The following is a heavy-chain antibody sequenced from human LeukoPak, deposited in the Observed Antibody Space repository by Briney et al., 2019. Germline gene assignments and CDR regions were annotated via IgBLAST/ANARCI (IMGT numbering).Heavy chain of an antibody. CDR3: ARDYTGYYSVDY. Sequence: GGSVRLSCVASGLTFSSHGMHWVRQAPGKGLEWVGFISSDGSEKHCADSVKGRITISRDNFKNTLYLQMDSLRTEDTAVYYCARDYTGYYSVDYWGQGTLVTVSS. V-gene: IGHV3-30*03. CDR1: GLTFSSHG. J-gene: IGHJ4*02. D-gene: IGHD3-22*01. CDR2: ISSDGSEK.